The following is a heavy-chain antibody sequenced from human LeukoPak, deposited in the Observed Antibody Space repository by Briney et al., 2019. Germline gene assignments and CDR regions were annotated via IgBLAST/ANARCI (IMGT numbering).Heavy chain of an antibody. CDR1: GFTFSSYG. CDR3: AKGTVLSGSYSYYFDY. D-gene: IGHD1-26*01. V-gene: IGHV3-30*02. Sequence: GGSLRLSCEASGFTFSSYGMHWVRQAPGKGLEWVAFIRYDGSNKYYADSVKGRFTISRDNSKNTLYLQMNSLRAEDTAVYYCAKGTVLSGSYSYYFDYWGQGTLVTVSS. CDR2: IRYDGSNK. J-gene: IGHJ4*02.